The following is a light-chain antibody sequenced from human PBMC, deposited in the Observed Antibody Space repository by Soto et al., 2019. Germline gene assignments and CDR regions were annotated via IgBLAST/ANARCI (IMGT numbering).Light chain of an antibody. CDR1: QSVSSSY. CDR3: QQYGSSPPQT. V-gene: IGKV3-20*01. CDR2: GAS. J-gene: IGKJ1*01. Sequence: EIVLTQSPCTLSFSPLERSTLSCRASQSVSSSYLAWYQQKPGQAPRLLIYGASSRATGIPDRFSGSGSGTDFTLTISRLEPEDFAVYYCQQYGSSPPQTFGQGTKVDIK.